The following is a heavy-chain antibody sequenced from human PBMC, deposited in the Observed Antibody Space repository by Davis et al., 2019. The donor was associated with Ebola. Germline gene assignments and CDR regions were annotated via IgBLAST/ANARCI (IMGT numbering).Heavy chain of an antibody. CDR1: GGSFSGYY. J-gene: IGHJ6*04. CDR3: AREDIVVVPAAYYYYGMDV. V-gene: IGHV4-34*01. CDR2: INHSGST. D-gene: IGHD2-2*01. Sequence: MPSETLSLTCAVYGGSFSGYYWSWIRQPPGKGLEWIGEINHSGSTNYNPSLKSRVTISVDTSKNQFSLKLSSVTAADTAVYYCAREDIVVVPAAYYYYGMDVWGKGTTVTVSS.